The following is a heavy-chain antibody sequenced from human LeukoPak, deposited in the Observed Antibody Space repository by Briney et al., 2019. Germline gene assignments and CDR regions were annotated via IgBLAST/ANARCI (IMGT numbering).Heavy chain of an antibody. CDR2: ISAYNGNT. V-gene: IGHV1-18*01. Sequence: VASVKVSCKASGYTFTSYGITWVRQAPGQGLEWMGWISAYNGNTNYAQKLQGRVTMTTDTSTSTAYMELRSLRSDDTAVYYCARVFGGPVSRRFDPWGQGTLVTVSS. CDR3: ARVFGGPVSRRFDP. D-gene: IGHD4-23*01. CDR1: GYTFTSYG. J-gene: IGHJ5*02.